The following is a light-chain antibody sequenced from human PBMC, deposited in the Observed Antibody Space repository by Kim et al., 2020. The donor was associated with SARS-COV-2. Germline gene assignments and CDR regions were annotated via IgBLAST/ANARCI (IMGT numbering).Light chain of an antibody. CDR2: GAS. V-gene: IGKV3-15*01. J-gene: IGKJ2*01. Sequence: EIVMTQSPATLSVSPGERVTLSCRASQSVDTNLAWYQQKPGQAPRLLLYGASTRATDIPARFSGGGSGTEFTLIISSLQSEDFAVYYCQQYSHWPAYTFGQGTKREI. CDR3: QQYSHWPAYT. CDR1: QSVDTN.